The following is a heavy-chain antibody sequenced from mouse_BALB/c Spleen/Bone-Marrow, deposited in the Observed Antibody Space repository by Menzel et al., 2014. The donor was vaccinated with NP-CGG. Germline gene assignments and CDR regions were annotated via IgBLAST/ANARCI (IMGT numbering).Heavy chain of an antibody. J-gene: IGHJ3*01. CDR3: ARESYGNWFAY. D-gene: IGHD2-1*01. V-gene: IGHV1-4*01. CDR1: GYTFTSYT. Sequence: VMLVESGAELARPGASVKMSCKASGYTFTSYTMHWVKQRPGQGLEWIGYINPSSGYTNYNQKFKDKATLTADKSSSTDYMQLSSLTSEDSAVYYCARESYGNWFAYWGQGALVTVSA. CDR2: INPSSGYT.